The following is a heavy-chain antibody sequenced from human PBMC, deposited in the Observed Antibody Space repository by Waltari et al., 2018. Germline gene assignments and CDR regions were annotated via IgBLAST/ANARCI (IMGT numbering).Heavy chain of an antibody. D-gene: IGHD2-21*01. Sequence: QVQLVQSGAEVKKPGSSVKVSCKASGGTFSSYAISWVRQAPGQGLEWMGGIIPICGTANYAQKFQGGVTITADESTSTAYMELSSLRSEDTAVYYCARDLPAYCGGDCYLDYWGQGTLVTVSS. CDR3: ARDLPAYCGGDCYLDY. V-gene: IGHV1-69*12. CDR1: GGTFSSYA. J-gene: IGHJ4*02. CDR2: IIPICGTA.